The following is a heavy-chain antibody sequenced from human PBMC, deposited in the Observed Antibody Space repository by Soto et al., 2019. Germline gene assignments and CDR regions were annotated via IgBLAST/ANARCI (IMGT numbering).Heavy chain of an antibody. CDR3: ARQYYYGSGSYYITSFDY. CDR2: IIPIFGTA. D-gene: IGHD3-10*01. Sequence: ASVKVSCKASGGTFSSYAISWVRQAPGQGLEWMGGIIPIFGTANYAQKFQGRVTITADESTSTAYMELSSLRSEDTAVYYCARQYYYGSGSYYITSFDYWGQGTLVTVSS. J-gene: IGHJ4*02. V-gene: IGHV1-69*13. CDR1: GGTFSSYA.